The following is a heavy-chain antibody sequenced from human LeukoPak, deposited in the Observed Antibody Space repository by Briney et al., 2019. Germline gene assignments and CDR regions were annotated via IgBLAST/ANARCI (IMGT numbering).Heavy chain of an antibody. CDR1: GFTFSNYW. D-gene: IGHD3-10*01. CDR3: ARVRVRGVIGYFDY. V-gene: IGHV3-74*01. J-gene: IGHJ4*02. CDR2: ITSDGSTT. Sequence: GGSLRLSCAASGFTFSNYWMQWVRQAPGKGLVWLSHITSDGSTTTYADSVKGRFTTSRDNAKNSLYLQMNSLRAEDTAVYYCARVRVRGVIGYFDYWGQGTLVTVSS.